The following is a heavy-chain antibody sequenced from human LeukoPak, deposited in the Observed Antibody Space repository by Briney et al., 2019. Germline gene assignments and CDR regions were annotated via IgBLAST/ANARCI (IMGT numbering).Heavy chain of an antibody. CDR1: GGSISSYY. Sequence: SETLSLTCTVSGGSISSYYWSWIRQPPGKGLEWIGYIYYSGSTYYNPSLKSRVTISVDTSKNQFSLKLSSVTAADTAVYYCARGCSSTSCYLAFDIWGQGTMVTVSS. J-gene: IGHJ3*02. CDR2: IYYSGST. V-gene: IGHV4-59*08. CDR3: ARGCSSTSCYLAFDI. D-gene: IGHD2-2*01.